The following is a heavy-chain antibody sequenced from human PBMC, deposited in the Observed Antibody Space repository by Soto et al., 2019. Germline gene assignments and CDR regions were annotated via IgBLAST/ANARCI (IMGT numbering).Heavy chain of an antibody. Sequence: SETLSLTCTVSGGSISSYYWSWIRQPPGKGLEWIGYIYYSGSTNYNPSLKSRVTISVDTSKNQFSLKLSSVTAADTAVYYCARGTRITIFGVVTQDAFDTWGQGTMVTVSS. CDR2: IYYSGST. V-gene: IGHV4-59*12. CDR3: ARGTRITIFGVVTQDAFDT. CDR1: GGSISSYY. D-gene: IGHD3-3*01. J-gene: IGHJ3*02.